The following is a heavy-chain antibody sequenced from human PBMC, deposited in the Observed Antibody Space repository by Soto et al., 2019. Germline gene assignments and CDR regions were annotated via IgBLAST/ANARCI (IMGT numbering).Heavy chain of an antibody. CDR2: IYYSGTT. Sequence: PSETLSLTCTVSGASIKTGGYYWTWIRQHPVKGLEWIGYIYYSGTTNYTPSLKSRVTISVDTSKNQFSLKLSSVTAADTAVYYCAREAGTAMVNYYYGMDVWDQGTTVTVSS. CDR3: AREAGTAMVNYYYGMDV. CDR1: GASIKTGGYY. J-gene: IGHJ6*02. D-gene: IGHD5-18*01. V-gene: IGHV4-61*08.